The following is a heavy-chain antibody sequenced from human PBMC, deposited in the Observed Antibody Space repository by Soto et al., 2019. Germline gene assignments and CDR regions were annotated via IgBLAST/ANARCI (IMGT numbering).Heavy chain of an antibody. CDR2: IHYTGSR. J-gene: IGHJ3*02. Sequence: SETLSLTCTVSSASVNDYYWNWVRQPLGKGLEWIGFIHYTGSRIFNPSLQSRVTMSVDVSQNQFSLRLTSVTAADTAIYYCARWGHPAVKAFDIWGQGTTVTVSS. D-gene: IGHD3-16*01. CDR1: SASVNDYY. V-gene: IGHV4-59*02. CDR3: ARWGHPAVKAFDI.